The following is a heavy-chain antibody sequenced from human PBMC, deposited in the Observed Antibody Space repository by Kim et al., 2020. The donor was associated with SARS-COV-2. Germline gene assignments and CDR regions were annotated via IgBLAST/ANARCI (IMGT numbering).Heavy chain of an antibody. J-gene: IGHJ6*02. CDR3: ARGRHYDNVWGRSYGLDV. D-gene: IGHD3-16*01. CDR2: FYNIGST. Sequence: SETLSLICTVSGGSMNNFYWNWIRQSPEKGLEWIGYFYNIGSTNYKSSLRSRVTMSVDTSRNQFSLTLSSVTAADTAVYYCARGRHYDNVWGRSYGLDVWGQGTTVTVSS. V-gene: IGHV4-59*13. CDR1: GGSMNNFY.